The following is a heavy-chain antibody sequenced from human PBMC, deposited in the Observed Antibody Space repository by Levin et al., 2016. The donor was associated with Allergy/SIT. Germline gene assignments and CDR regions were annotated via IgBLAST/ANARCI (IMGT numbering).Heavy chain of an antibody. D-gene: IGHD3-22*01. V-gene: IGHV6-1*01. Sequence: SQTLSLTCAISGDSVSSNSAAWNWIRQSPSRGLEWLGRTYYRSRWYNDYAVSVTSRININPDTSKNQFSLQLNSVTPEDTAVYYCARDADYYDSSGRFDYWGQGTLVTVSS. CDR3: ARDADYYDSSGRFDY. J-gene: IGHJ4*02. CDR2: TYYRSRWYN. CDR1: GDSVSSNSAA.